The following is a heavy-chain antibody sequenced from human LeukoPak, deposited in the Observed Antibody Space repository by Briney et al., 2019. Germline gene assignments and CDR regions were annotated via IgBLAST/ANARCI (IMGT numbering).Heavy chain of an antibody. Sequence: PGGSLRLSCAASGFTFSSNSMNWVRQAPGKGQEWVSSISSSSSYIYYADSVKGRFTISRDNTKNSLYLQMNSLRAEDTAVYYCARDAAIMVYAQDYYYMDVWGKGTTVTVSS. J-gene: IGHJ6*03. CDR1: GFTFSSNS. V-gene: IGHV3-21*01. D-gene: IGHD2-8*01. CDR2: ISSSSSYI. CDR3: ARDAAIMVYAQDYYYMDV.